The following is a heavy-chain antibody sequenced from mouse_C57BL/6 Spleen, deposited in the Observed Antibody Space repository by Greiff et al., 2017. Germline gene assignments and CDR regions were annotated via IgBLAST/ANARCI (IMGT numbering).Heavy chain of an antibody. V-gene: IGHV1-81*01. Sequence: QVQLQQSGAELARPGASVKLSCKASGYTFTSYGISWVKQRTGQGLEWIGEIYPRSGNTYYNEKFKGKATLTADKSSSTAYMELRSLTSEDSAVYFCARGEGYGYGYYFDYWGQGTTLTVSS. CDR1: GYTFTSYG. CDR2: IYPRSGNT. J-gene: IGHJ2*01. CDR3: ARGEGYGYGYYFDY. D-gene: IGHD2-2*01.